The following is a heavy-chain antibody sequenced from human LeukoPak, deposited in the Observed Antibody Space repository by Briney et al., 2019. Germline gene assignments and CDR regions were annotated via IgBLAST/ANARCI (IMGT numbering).Heavy chain of an antibody. Sequence: GGSLRLSCAASGFTFSNYAMSWVRQAPGKGLEWVSAISGSGDNTYYADSVKGRFTVSRDNSKNTLYVQMNSLRAEDTAVYYCANSPVGGNSLVDYWGQGTLVTVSS. CDR1: GFTFSNYA. V-gene: IGHV3-23*01. CDR3: ANSPVGGNSLVDY. J-gene: IGHJ4*02. D-gene: IGHD4-23*01. CDR2: ISGSGDNT.